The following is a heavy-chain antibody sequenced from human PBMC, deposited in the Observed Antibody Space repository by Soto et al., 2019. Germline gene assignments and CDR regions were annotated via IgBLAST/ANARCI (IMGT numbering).Heavy chain of an antibody. CDR3: ARDFLYRSSTSCWDY. D-gene: IGHD2-2*01. J-gene: IGHJ4*02. Sequence: GASVKVSCKASGYTFTSYAMHWGRQAPGQRLEWMGWINAGNGNTKYSQKFQGRVTITRDTSASTAYMELSSLRSEDTAVYYCARDFLYRSSTSCWDYCGQAPLVTVST. CDR2: INAGNGNT. V-gene: IGHV1-3*01. CDR1: GYTFTSYA.